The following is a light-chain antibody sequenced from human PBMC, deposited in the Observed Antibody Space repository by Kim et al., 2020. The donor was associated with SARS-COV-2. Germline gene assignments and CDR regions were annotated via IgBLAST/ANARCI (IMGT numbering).Light chain of an antibody. J-gene: IGKJ1*01. V-gene: IGKV6-21*01. CDR3: HQTNTLPWT. CDR2: YVS. CDR1: QTIGSS. Sequence: VTPKEKVTITCRASQTIGSSLHWYQQKPGQTPKLLIKYVSQSFSGVPPRFSGSGSRTDFTLTINSLEAEDVATYYCHQTNTLPWTFGQGTKVDIK.